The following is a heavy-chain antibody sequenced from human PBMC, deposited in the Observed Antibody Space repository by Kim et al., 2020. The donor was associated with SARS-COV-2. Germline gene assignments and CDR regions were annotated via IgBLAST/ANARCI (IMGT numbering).Heavy chain of an antibody. CDR2: IYYSGST. CDR1: GGSISSSSYY. Sequence: SETLSLTCTVSGGSISSSSYYWGWIRQPPGKGLEWIGSIYYSGSTYYNPSLKSRVTISVDTSKNQFSLKLSSVTAADTAVYYCARVIHYRRGYDSSGYSLVPWGQGTLVTVSS. CDR3: ARVIHYRRGYDSSGYSLVP. V-gene: IGHV4-39*01. J-gene: IGHJ5*02. D-gene: IGHD3-22*01.